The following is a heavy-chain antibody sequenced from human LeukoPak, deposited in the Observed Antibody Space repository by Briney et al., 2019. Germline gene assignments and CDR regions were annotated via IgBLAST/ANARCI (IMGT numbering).Heavy chain of an antibody. Sequence: SLKVFCKASGGNFSSYTIIWVGQAPGQGLEWMGRIIPILGIDNYAQNCQGRVTITADKSKSTAYMELSSLRTEDTAVYYCARDPLGYYDSSYYFDYWGQGTLVTVSS. J-gene: IGHJ4*02. V-gene: IGHV1-69*04. CDR2: IIPILGID. CDR1: GGNFSSYT. CDR3: ARDPLGYYDSSYYFDY. D-gene: IGHD3-22*01.